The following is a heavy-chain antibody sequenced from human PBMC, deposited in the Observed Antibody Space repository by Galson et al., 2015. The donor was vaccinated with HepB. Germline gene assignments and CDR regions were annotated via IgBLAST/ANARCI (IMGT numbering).Heavy chain of an antibody. CDR2: IKQDGSEK. J-gene: IGHJ4*02. V-gene: IGHV3-7*01. CDR3: AREISVATIFRGPDY. D-gene: IGHD5-12*01. CDR1: GFTFSSYW. Sequence: SLRLSCAASGFTFSSYWMSWVRQAPGKGLEWVANIKQDGSEKYYVDSVKGRFTISRDNAKNSLYLQMNSLRAEDTAVYYCAREISVATIFRGPDYWGQGTLVTVSS.